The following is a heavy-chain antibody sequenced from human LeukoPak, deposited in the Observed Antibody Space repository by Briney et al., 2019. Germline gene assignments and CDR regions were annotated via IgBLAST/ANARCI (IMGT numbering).Heavy chain of an antibody. Sequence: GGSLRLSCAASGSTFSSYAMSWVRQAPGKGLEWVSSISGGVGTTYYADSVKGRLTISRDDSKNTLYLQMNSLRAEDTAVYYCARDRTGDADYWGQGTLVTVSS. V-gene: IGHV3-23*01. J-gene: IGHJ4*02. CDR2: ISGGVGTT. CDR1: GSTFSSYA. CDR3: ARDRTGDADY. D-gene: IGHD7-27*01.